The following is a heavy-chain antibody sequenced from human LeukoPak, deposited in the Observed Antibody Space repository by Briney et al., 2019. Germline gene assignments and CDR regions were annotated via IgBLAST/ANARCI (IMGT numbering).Heavy chain of an antibody. Sequence: PGGSLRLSCAASGFTFSSCSMNWVRQAPGKGLEWVSYISSSSSTIYYADSVKGRFTISRDNAKNSLYLQMNSLRAEDTAVYYCARRRAHWGQGTLVTVSS. D-gene: IGHD6-25*01. CDR1: GFTFSSCS. V-gene: IGHV3-48*01. CDR3: ARRRAH. J-gene: IGHJ4*02. CDR2: ISSSSSTI.